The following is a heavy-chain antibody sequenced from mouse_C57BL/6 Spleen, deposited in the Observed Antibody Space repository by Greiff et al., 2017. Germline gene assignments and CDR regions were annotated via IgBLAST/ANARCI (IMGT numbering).Heavy chain of an antibody. J-gene: IGHJ1*03. CDR1: GYTFTSYW. V-gene: IGHV1-50*01. CDR2: IDPSDSYT. Sequence: QVQLQQPGAELVKPGASVKLSCKASGYTFTSYWMQWVKQRPGQGLEWIGEIDPSDSYTNYNQKFKGKATLTVDTSSSTAYMQLSSLTSEDSAVYYCARPYSNVYWYYDVWGTGTTVTVSS. CDR3: ARPYSNVYWYYDV. D-gene: IGHD2-5*01.